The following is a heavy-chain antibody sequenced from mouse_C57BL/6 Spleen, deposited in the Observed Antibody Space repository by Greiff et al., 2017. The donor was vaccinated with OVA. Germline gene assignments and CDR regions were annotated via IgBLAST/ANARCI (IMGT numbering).Heavy chain of an antibody. CDR1: GYAFTNYL. CDR3: ARGRAIYYDYDGAWFAY. V-gene: IGHV1-54*01. J-gene: IGHJ3*01. Sequence: QVQLKQSGAELVRPGTSVKVSCKASGYAFTNYLIEWVKQRPGQGLEWIGVINPGSGGTNYNEKFKGKATLTADKSSSTAYMQLSSLTSEDSAVYFCARGRAIYYDYDGAWFAYWGQGTLVTVSA. D-gene: IGHD2-4*01. CDR2: INPGSGGT.